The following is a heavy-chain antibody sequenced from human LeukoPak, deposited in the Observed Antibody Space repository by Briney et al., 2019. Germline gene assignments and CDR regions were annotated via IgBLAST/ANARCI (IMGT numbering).Heavy chain of an antibody. CDR2: FDPGDGET. J-gene: IGHJ5*02. D-gene: IGHD3-3*01. CDR1: GYTLTELS. CDR3: ATRDFWSGYYLGRQNWFDP. Sequence: GASVTVSCTVSGYTLTELSMHWVRQAPGKGLEWMGGFDPGDGETIYAQKFQGRVTMTEDTSTDTAYMELSSLRSEDTAVYYCATRDFWSGYYLGRQNWFDPWGQGTLVTVSS. V-gene: IGHV1-24*01.